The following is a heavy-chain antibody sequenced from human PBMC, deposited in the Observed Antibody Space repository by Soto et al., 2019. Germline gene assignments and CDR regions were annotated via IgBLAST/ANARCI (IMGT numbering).Heavy chain of an antibody. Sequence: SETLSLTCAVSGGSISSGGYSWSWIRQPPGKGLEWIGSIYYSGSTYYSPSLKSRVTISVDTSKNQFSLKLSSVTAADTAVYYCAKRQKAMVTTPPFDYWGQGTLVTVSS. D-gene: IGHD5-18*01. V-gene: IGHV4-30-2*03. J-gene: IGHJ4*02. CDR2: IYYSGST. CDR1: GGSISSGGYS. CDR3: AKRQKAMVTTPPFDY.